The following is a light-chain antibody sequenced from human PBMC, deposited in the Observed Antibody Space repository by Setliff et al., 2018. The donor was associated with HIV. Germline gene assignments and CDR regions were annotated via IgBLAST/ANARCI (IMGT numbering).Light chain of an antibody. V-gene: IGLV2-23*02. CDR2: EVT. CDR1: SSGVGGYNY. CDR3: CSYAGSSTFPYV. Sequence: QSVLTQPASVSGSPGQSITISCTGTSSGVGGYNYVSWYQPHPGKAPKVMIYEVTKRPSGVSNRFSGSKSGNAASLTISGLQAEDEADYYCCSYAGSSTFPYVFGTGTKVTVL. J-gene: IGLJ1*01.